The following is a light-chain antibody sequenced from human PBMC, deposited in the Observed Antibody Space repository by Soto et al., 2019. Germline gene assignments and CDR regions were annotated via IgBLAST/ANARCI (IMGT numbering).Light chain of an antibody. Sequence: EDVLTQSPATLSLSPGEGATLSCRANQNIISNYLAWYQQKPGQSPRLLIFGASYRATGVPDRVSGGGSGTDFNCTISRLEPEDFAVYYCQHYGNLPITCGQGTRLEIK. V-gene: IGKV3-20*01. CDR2: GAS. J-gene: IGKJ5*01. CDR3: QHYGNLPIT. CDR1: QNIISNY.